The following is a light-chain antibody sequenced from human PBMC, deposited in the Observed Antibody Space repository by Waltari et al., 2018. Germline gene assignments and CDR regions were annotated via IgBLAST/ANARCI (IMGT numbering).Light chain of an antibody. V-gene: IGKV3-20*01. Sequence: ILLTQSPGTLSLSPGERATLSCRASQTVTSNYLAWYQQKPGQAPRLLIYGASSRATRIPDRFSSSGSGTDFTLTISRLEPEDVAVYYCQQYGSSPETFGQGTKVEIK. CDR3: QQYGSSPET. CDR1: QTVTSNY. J-gene: IGKJ1*01. CDR2: GAS.